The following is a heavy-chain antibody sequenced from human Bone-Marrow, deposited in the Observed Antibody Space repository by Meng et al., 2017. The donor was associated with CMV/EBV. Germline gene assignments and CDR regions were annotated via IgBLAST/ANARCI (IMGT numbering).Heavy chain of an antibody. CDR3: ARPYYYDSSGYYYYYYGMDV. CDR2: ISSSSSYI. D-gene: IGHD3-22*01. Sequence: GGSLRLSCAASGFTFSSYSMNWVRQAPGKGLEWVSSISSSSSYIYYADSVKGRFTISRDNAKNSLYLQMNSLRAEDTAVYYCARPYYYDSSGYYYYYYGMDVWGQGNTVNVYS. J-gene: IGHJ6*01. V-gene: IGHV3-21*01. CDR1: GFTFSSYS.